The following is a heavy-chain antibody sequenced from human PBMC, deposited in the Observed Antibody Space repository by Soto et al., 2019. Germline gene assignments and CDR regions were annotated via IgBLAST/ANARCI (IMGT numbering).Heavy chain of an antibody. J-gene: IGHJ4*02. Sequence: PGGSLRLSCAASGFTFSSYAMSWVRQAPGKGLEWVSAISGSGGSTYYADSVKGRFTISRDNSKNTLYLQMNSLRAEDTAVYYCAKPMGYCTNGVCYFDYWGQGTLVTVS. V-gene: IGHV3-23*01. CDR1: GFTFSSYA. D-gene: IGHD2-8*01. CDR2: ISGSGGST. CDR3: AKPMGYCTNGVCYFDY.